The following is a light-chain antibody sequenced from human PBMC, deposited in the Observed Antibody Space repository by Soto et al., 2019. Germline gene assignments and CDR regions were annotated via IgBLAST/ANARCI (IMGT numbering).Light chain of an antibody. CDR3: QHHSCYAET. V-gene: IGKV1-5*03. Sequence: IARRASQTISSWLAWYQQNPGKAPKLLIYKASTLKSGVPSRFSCSGSRTEFTLALRSLHSYYIAPYFCQHHSCYAETYGRGTKVDIK. CDR2: KAS. J-gene: IGKJ1*01. CDR1: QTISSW.